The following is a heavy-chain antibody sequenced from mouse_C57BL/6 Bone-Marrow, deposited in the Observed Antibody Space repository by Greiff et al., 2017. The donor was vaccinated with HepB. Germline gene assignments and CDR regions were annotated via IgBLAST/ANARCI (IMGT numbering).Heavy chain of an antibody. CDR1: GYTFTSYW. CDR2: IDPSDSYT. D-gene: IGHD1-1*01. CDR3: ARAHGDYYGRSDY. Sequence: QVQLQQPGAELVKPGASVKLSCKASGYTFTSYWMPWVKQRPGQGLEWIGEIDPSDSYTNYKQKFKGKSTLTVDTSASTAYMQLSSLTSEDSAVYYCARAHGDYYGRSDYWGQGTTLTVSS. J-gene: IGHJ2*01. V-gene: IGHV1-50*01.